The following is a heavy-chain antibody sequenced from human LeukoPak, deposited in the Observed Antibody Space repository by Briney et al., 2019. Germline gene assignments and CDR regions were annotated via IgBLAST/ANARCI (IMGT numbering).Heavy chain of an antibody. V-gene: IGHV3-30*04. CDR1: GFTFSSYA. CDR2: ISYDGSNK. Sequence: GGSLRLSCAASGFTFSSYAMHWVRQAPGKGLEWVAVISYDGSNKYYADSVKGRFTISRDNAKNSLYLQMNSLRAEDTAVYYCARAGYSNYYWGQGTLVTVSS. J-gene: IGHJ4*02. D-gene: IGHD4-11*01. CDR3: ARAGYSNYY.